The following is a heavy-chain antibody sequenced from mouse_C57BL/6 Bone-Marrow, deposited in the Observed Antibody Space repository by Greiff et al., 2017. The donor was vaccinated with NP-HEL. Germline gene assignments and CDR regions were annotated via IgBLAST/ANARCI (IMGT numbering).Heavy chain of an antibody. D-gene: IGHD1-1*01. CDR3: TSLTTVVAKEGY. CDR2: IDPETGGT. V-gene: IGHV1-15*01. Sequence: QVHVKQSGAELVRPGASVTLSCKASGYTFTDYEMHWVKQTPVHGLEWIGAIDPETGGTAYNQKFKGKAILTADKSSSTAYMELRSLTSEDSAVYYCTSLTTVVAKEGYWGQGTTLTVSS. CDR1: GYTFTDYE. J-gene: IGHJ2*01.